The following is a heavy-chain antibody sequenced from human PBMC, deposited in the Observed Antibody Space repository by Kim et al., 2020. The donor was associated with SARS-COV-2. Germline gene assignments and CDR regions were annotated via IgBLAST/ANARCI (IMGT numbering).Heavy chain of an antibody. Sequence: TNPNPSRKGRVTISVDTSKNQFSPKLSSVTAADTAVYYCARGYNYYDFDYWGQGTLVTVSS. V-gene: IGHV4-59*09. CDR2: T. CDR3: ARGYNYYDFDY. D-gene: IGHD1-20*01. J-gene: IGHJ4*02.